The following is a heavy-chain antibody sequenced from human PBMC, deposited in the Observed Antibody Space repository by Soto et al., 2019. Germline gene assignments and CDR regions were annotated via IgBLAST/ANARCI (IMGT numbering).Heavy chain of an antibody. Sequence: VLQEPRKGLEWVSSISSTSIYIYYADSVRGRFTISRDNAKNSLSLQMNSLRAEDTAVYYCGRIRAYCSSRSCSSPSDYWGQGTLVPVSS. CDR2: ISSTSIYI. CDR3: GRIRAYCSSRSCSSPSDY. V-gene: IGHV3-21*01. J-gene: IGHJ4*02. D-gene: IGHD2-2*01.